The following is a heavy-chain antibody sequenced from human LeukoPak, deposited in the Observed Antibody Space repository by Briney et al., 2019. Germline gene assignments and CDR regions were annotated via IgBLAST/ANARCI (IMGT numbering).Heavy chain of an antibody. CDR1: GFTFSSYS. D-gene: IGHD6-6*01. CDR2: ISSSSSYI. J-gene: IGHJ4*02. V-gene: IGHV3-21*04. Sequence: GGSLRLSCAASGFTFSSYSMNWVRQAPGKGLEWVSSISSSSSYIYYADSVKGRFTISRDNAKNSLYLQMNSLRAEDTAVFYCAKRVSYSNSAAYFDYWGQGTLVTVSS. CDR3: AKRVSYSNSAAYFDY.